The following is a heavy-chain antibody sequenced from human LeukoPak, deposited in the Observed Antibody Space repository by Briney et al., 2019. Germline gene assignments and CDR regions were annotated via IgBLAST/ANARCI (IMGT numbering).Heavy chain of an antibody. CDR3: ARRVGYSYGGIDY. D-gene: IGHD5-18*01. V-gene: IGHV4-59*01. CDR2: IYYSGST. CDR1: GGSISSYY. J-gene: IGHJ4*02. Sequence: SETLSLTCTVSGGSISSYYWSWIRQPPGNGLEWIGYIYYSGSTNYNPSLKSRVTISVDTSKNQFSLKLSSVTAADTAVYYCARRVGYSYGGIDYWGQGTLVTVSS.